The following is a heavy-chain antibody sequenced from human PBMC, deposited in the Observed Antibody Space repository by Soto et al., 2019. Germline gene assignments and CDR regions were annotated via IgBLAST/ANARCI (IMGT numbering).Heavy chain of an antibody. CDR2: TYYRSKWYN. V-gene: IGHV6-1*01. CDR3: ARAPYNWNDKDYYYGMDV. J-gene: IGHJ6*02. Sequence: SQTLSLTCAISGDSVSSNSAAWNWIRPSPSRGLEWLGRTYYRSKWYNDYAVSVKSRITINPDTSKNQFSLQLNSVTPEDTAVYYCARAPYNWNDKDYYYGMDVWGQGTTVTVSS. CDR1: GDSVSSNSAA. D-gene: IGHD1-1*01.